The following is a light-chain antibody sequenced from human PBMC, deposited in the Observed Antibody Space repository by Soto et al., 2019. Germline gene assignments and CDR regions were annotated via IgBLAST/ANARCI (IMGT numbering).Light chain of an antibody. Sequence: EIVMTQSPATLSVSPGGRATLSCRASQSISDTLAWYQQKPGQAPTLLIYDASNRATGIPARFSGSGSGTDFTLTISSLEPEDFAVYYCQQRSNWPTFGQGTKVDIK. V-gene: IGKV3-11*01. CDR3: QQRSNWPT. CDR2: DAS. J-gene: IGKJ1*01. CDR1: QSISDT.